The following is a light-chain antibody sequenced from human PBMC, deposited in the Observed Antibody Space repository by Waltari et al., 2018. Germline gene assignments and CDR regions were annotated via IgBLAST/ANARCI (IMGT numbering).Light chain of an antibody. CDR2: SND. V-gene: IGLV1-44*01. CDR1: TSDIGGTT. Sequence: QSVLTQPPSASGTPGQRVTISCSGSTSDIGGTTVVWYQPLPGTAPKLLIHSNDQRPSGVPDRFCGFKSGTSASLAISGLQSEDEGEYFCAAWDDSRTYVFGTGTKVTVL. J-gene: IGLJ1*01. CDR3: AAWDDSRTYV.